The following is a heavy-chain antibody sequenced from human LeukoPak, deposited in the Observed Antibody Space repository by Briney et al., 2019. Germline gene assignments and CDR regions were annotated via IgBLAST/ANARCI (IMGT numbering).Heavy chain of an antibody. V-gene: IGHV3-23*01. CDR1: GLTLSGYA. D-gene: IGHD6-13*01. CDR2: ISNSGDST. Sequence: PGGSLRLSCVASGLTLSGYAMSWVRQAPGKGLEGVSAISNSGDSTYYADSVKGRFVISRDISINTLYLQMNSLSAEDTALYYCAKPWYSGPVDYWGQGALVTVSS. J-gene: IGHJ4*02. CDR3: AKPWYSGPVDY.